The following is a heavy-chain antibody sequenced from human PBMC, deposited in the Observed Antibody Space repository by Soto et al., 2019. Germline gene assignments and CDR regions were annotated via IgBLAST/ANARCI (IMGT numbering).Heavy chain of an antibody. CDR3: VRDKDYAFDI. J-gene: IGHJ3*02. CDR2: FDNRFGGM. Sequence: PGGSLRLSCAASGFTFNSFSLNWVRQAPGKGLEWLSYFDNRFGGMSYADSVKGRFTISSDQAKSSLYLQMNSLRDEDTAVYYCVRDKDYAFDIWGQGAMVTVSS. V-gene: IGHV3-48*02. CDR1: GFTFNSFS.